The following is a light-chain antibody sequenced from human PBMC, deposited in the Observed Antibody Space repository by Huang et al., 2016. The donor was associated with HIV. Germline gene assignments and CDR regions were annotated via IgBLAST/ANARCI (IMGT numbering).Light chain of an antibody. CDR1: QGISNT. V-gene: IGKV1D-13*01. CDR2: DAS. CDR3: QQFNHYPLT. Sequence: ITCRARQGISNTLAWYQQKPGKAPKLLIYDASSLQTGAPSRFSGSGSGTDFTLTISSLQPEDCATYYCQQFNHYPLTFGGGTKVEIE. J-gene: IGKJ4*01.